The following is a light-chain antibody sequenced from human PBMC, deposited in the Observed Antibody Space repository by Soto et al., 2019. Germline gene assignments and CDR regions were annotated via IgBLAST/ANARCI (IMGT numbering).Light chain of an antibody. CDR3: KSYAGSNTYV. J-gene: IGLJ1*01. CDR1: KNDIGVYDF. V-gene: IGLV2-8*01. Sequence: QSALTQPPSASGSPGQSVTISCTGTKNDIGVYDFVSWYQHHPGKAPRQIIYEVVQRPSGVPDRFSGSKSGNTASLTVSGPQAADEDDYFCKSYAGSNTYVFGSGTKLTVL. CDR2: EVV.